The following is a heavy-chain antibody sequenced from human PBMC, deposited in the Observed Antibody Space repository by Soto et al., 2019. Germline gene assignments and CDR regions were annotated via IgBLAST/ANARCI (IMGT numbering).Heavy chain of an antibody. V-gene: IGHV4-34*01. D-gene: IGHD3-16*01. Sequence: SETLSLTCAVYGGSFSGYYWSWIRQPPGQGLEWIGEINHSGSTNYNPSLKSRVTISVDTSKNQFSLKLSSMTAADTAVYYWARANIGEAGTDYLWGQGTLVTVSS. J-gene: IGHJ4*02. CDR2: INHSGST. CDR3: ARANIGEAGTDYL. CDR1: GGSFSGYY.